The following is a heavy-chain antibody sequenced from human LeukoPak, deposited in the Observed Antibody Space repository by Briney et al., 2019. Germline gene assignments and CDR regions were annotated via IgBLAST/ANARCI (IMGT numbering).Heavy chain of an antibody. CDR1: GYTFASYD. D-gene: IGHD1-26*01. V-gene: IGHV1-8*01. J-gene: IGHJ6*03. CDR3: ARPRDPSGSYFFGYYYYYMDV. Sequence: GASVKVSCKASGYTFASYDINWVRQATGQGLEWMGWVNPNSGNTGYAQKFQGRVTMTRNTSISTAYMELSSLRSEDTAVYYCARPRDPSGSYFFGYYYYYMDVWGKGTTVTVSS. CDR2: VNPNSGNT.